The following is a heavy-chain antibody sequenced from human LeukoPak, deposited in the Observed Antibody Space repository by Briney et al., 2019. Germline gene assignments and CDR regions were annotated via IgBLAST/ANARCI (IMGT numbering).Heavy chain of an antibody. Sequence: SETLSLTCTVSGGSISSYYWSWIRHPPGKGLEWIGYIYYSGSTNYNPSLKSRVTISVDTSKNQFSLKLSSVTAADTAVYYCSCYGTSSYWFDPWGQGTLVTVSS. CDR2: IYYSGST. CDR1: GGSISSYY. CDR3: SCYGTSSYWFDP. J-gene: IGHJ5*02. V-gene: IGHV4-59*08. D-gene: IGHD6-6*01.